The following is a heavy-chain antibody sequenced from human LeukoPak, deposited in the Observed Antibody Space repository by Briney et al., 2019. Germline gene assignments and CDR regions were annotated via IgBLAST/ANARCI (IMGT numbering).Heavy chain of an antibody. CDR1: GYSFSNYW. D-gene: IGHD6-25*01. CDR3: ARAYTGSFSGYTY. V-gene: IGHV5-51*01. Sequence: GESLKISCKGSGYSFSNYWIGWVRQMPGKGLEWMGIVYPDDSDTRYNPPFEGQVTISVDKSISTAYLQWSSLRASGTAMYFCARAYTGSFSGYTYWGQGTLVTVSS. CDR2: VYPDDSDT. J-gene: IGHJ1*01.